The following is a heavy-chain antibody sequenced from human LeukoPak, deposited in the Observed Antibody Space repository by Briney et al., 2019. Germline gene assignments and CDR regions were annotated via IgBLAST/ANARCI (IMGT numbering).Heavy chain of an antibody. Sequence: GASVKISCKASGYTFTNYALNWVRQAPGQGLEWMGWINTDSGDSAYGQGFTGRFVFSLDTSVNTAYLHISSLQTGDTAVYYCARSPGAPERSFLPGVIGVAPSYYFDYWGQGTLVTVSS. CDR2: INTDSGDS. D-gene: IGHD3-3*01. CDR3: ARSPGAPERSFLPGVIGVAPSYYFDY. CDR1: GYTFTNYA. V-gene: IGHV7-4-1*02. J-gene: IGHJ4*02.